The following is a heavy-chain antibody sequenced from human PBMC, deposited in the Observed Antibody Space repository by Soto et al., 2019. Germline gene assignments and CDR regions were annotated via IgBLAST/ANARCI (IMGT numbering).Heavy chain of an antibody. J-gene: IGHJ4*02. D-gene: IGHD1-26*01. Sequence: SVKVSCKASGGTFSSYTISWVRQAPGQGLEWMGRIIPILGIANYAQKFQGRVTITADKSTSTAYMELSSLRSEDTAVYYCARDLIVGATPRYYYFDYWGQGTLVTVS. CDR3: ARDLIVGATPRYYYFDY. V-gene: IGHV1-69*04. CDR2: IIPILGIA. CDR1: GGTFSSYT.